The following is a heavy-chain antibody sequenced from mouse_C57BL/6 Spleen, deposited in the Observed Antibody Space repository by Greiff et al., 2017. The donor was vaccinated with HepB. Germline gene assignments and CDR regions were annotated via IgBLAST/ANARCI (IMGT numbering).Heavy chain of an antibody. D-gene: IGHD3-2*02. J-gene: IGHJ4*01. Sequence: QVQLQQPGAELVKPGASVKMSCKASGYTFTSYWITWVKQRPGQGLEWIGDIYPGSGSTNYNEKFKSKATLTVDTSSSTAYMQLSSLTSEDSAVYYCARRSSVYHYAMDYWGQGTSVTVSS. CDR1: GYTFTSYW. V-gene: IGHV1-55*01. CDR2: IYPGSGST. CDR3: ARRSSVYHYAMDY.